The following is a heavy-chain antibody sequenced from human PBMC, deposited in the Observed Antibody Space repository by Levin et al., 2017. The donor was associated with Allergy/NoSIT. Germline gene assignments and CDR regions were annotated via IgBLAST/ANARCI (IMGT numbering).Heavy chain of an antibody. V-gene: IGHV1-69*13. J-gene: IGHJ2*01. D-gene: IGHD3-3*01. CDR1: GGTFSSYA. Sequence: GASVKVSCKASGGTFSSYAINWVRQAPGQGLEWMGMIIPIFGTTNYAQKFQGRVTITANESTSTAYMELSSLRSEDTAVYYCARELRFLSGPGYFDLWGRGTLVTVSS. CDR3: ARELRFLSGPGYFDL. CDR2: IIPIFGTT.